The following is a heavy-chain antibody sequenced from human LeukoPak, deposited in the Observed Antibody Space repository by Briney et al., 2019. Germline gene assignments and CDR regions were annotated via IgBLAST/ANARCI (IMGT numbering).Heavy chain of an antibody. CDR1: GFTFNSYA. J-gene: IGHJ2*01. D-gene: IGHD4-17*01. V-gene: IGHV3-23*01. Sequence: GGSLRLSYAASGFTFNSYAMSWVRQAPGKGLEWVSAISGSGGSTYYADSVKGRFTISRDNSKNTLYLQMNSLRAEDTAVYYCAKGSSGDYPYWYFNLWGRGTLVTVSS. CDR2: ISGSGGST. CDR3: AKGSSGDYPYWYFNL.